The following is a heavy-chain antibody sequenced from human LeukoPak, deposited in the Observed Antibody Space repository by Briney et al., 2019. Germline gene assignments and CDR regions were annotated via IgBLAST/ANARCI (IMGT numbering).Heavy chain of an antibody. CDR2: FDPEDGET. J-gene: IGHJ4*02. CDR3: ARDRSIAVAGRGYYFDY. Sequence: ASVKVSCKVSGYTLTELSMHWVRQAPGKGLEWMGGFDPEDGETIYAQKFQGRVTITADGSTSTAYMELSSLRSEDTAVYYCARDRSIAVAGRGYYFDYWGQGTLVTVSS. V-gene: IGHV1-24*01. D-gene: IGHD6-19*01. CDR1: GYTLTELS.